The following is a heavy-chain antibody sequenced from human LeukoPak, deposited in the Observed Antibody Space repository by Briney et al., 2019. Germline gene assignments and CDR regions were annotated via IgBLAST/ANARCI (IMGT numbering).Heavy chain of an antibody. CDR1: GGSISSYY. V-gene: IGHV4-4*07. CDR3: ARSAGYSSSWYGAYYFDY. CDR2: IYTSGST. D-gene: IGHD6-13*01. J-gene: IGHJ4*02. Sequence: NPSETLSLTCTVSGGSISSYYWSWIRQPAGKGLEWIGRIYTSGSTNYNPSLKSRVTMSVDTPKNQFSLKLSSVTAADTAVYYCARSAGYSSSWYGAYYFDYWGQGTLVTVSS.